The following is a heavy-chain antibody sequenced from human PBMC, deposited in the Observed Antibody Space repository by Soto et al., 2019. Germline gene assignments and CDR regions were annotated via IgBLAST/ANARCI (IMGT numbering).Heavy chain of an antibody. J-gene: IGHJ6*02. CDR1: GYSFTSYW. CDR2: IYPGDSDT. D-gene: IGHD3-16*01. CDR3: ARHLRRYGMDV. Sequence: LGGSLQISCKGSGYSFTSYWIGWVRQMPGKGLEWMGIIYPGDSDTRYSPSFQGQVTISADKSISTAYLQWSSLKASDTAMYYCARHLRRYGMDVWGQGSKVTVSS. V-gene: IGHV5-51*01.